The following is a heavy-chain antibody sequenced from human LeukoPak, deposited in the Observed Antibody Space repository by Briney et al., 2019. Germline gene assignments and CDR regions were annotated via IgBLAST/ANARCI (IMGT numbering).Heavy chain of an antibody. CDR3: ARANIGYYDSSGYFDY. Sequence: GGSLRLSCAASGFTFSSYTMNWVRQAPGKGLVWVSCISSSSSYIYYADSVKGRFTISRDNAKNSLYLQMNSLRAEDTAVYYCARANIGYYDSSGYFDYWGQGTLVTVSP. CDR2: ISSSSSYI. J-gene: IGHJ4*02. D-gene: IGHD3-22*01. V-gene: IGHV3-21*01. CDR1: GFTFSSYT.